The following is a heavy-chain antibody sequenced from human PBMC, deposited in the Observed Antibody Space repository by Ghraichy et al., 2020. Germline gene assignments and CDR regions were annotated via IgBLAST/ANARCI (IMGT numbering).Heavy chain of an antibody. D-gene: IGHD3-10*01. CDR3: ARGDYGSGSYSTAAWAY. Sequence: GGSLRLSCAASGFTFSSYWMHWVRQAPGKGLVWVARINSDGSSTSYADSVKGRFTISRDNAKNTLYLQMNSLRAEDTAVYYCARGDYGSGSYSTAAWAYWGQGTLVAVSS. CDR1: GFTFSSYW. V-gene: IGHV3-74*01. J-gene: IGHJ4*02. CDR2: INSDGSST.